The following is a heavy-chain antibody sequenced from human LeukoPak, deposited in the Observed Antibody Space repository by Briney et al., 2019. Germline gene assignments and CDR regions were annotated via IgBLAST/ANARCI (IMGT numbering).Heavy chain of an antibody. CDR1: GFTFSSYS. Sequence: GGSLRLSCAASGFTFSSYSMDWVRQAPGKGLEWVSYISSSGSTIYYADSVKGRFTISRDNAKNSLYLQMNSLRAEDTAVYYCAGGGSFETSFDYWGQGTLVTVSS. D-gene: IGHD1-26*01. V-gene: IGHV3-48*04. J-gene: IGHJ4*02. CDR3: AGGGSFETSFDY. CDR2: ISSSGSTI.